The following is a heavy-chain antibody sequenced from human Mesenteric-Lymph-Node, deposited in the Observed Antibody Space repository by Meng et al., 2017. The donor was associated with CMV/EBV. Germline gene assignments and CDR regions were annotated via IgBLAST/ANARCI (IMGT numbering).Heavy chain of an antibody. V-gene: IGHV4-39*07. Sequence: GSLRLSCTVSGGSISSSSYYWGWIRQPPGKGLEWFGSIYYSGSTYYNPSLKSRVTISVDTSKNQFSLKLSSVTAADTAVYYCARGFVVVPAATNWFDPWGQGTLVTISS. D-gene: IGHD2-2*01. CDR1: GGSISSSSYY. J-gene: IGHJ5*02. CDR2: IYYSGST. CDR3: ARGFVVVPAATNWFDP.